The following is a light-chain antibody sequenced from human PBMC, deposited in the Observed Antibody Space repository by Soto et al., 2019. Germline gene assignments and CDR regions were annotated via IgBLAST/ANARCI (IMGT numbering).Light chain of an antibody. J-gene: IGKJ4*01. CDR1: QSVSTY. V-gene: IGKV3-20*01. CDR3: QQYGSSPLT. CDR2: GAS. Sequence: EVVLTQSPATLSLSPGERATLSCRASQSVSTYLAWYQQKPGQAPRLLIYGASSRASDIPSRFSGSGSGTDFTLTISSLEPEDFAAYYCQQYGSSPLTFGGGTKVDIK.